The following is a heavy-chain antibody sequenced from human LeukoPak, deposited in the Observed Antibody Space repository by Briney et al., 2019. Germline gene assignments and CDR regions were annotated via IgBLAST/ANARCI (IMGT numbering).Heavy chain of an antibody. D-gene: IGHD3-16*02. J-gene: IGHJ4*02. CDR3: ASGDYDYVWGSYRFFDY. CDR2: ISSSSSTI. V-gene: IGHV3-48*01. Sequence: GGSLRLSCAASGFTFSSFSMNWVRQAPGKGLEWVSYISSSSSTIYYADSVKGRFTISRDNAKNSLYLQMNSLRAEDTAVYYCASGDYDYVWGSYRFFDYWGQGTLVTVSS. CDR1: GFTFSSFS.